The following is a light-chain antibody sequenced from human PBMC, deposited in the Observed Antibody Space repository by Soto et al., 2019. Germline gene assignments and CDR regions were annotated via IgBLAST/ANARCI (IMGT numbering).Light chain of an antibody. Sequence: AIQLTQSPSSLSASVGDRVTITCRASQGISSALAGYQQKPGKAPKLLIYDASSLESGFPSRFSASVYGTDFTLTISSLQPEDFATYYCQQFNSYPPITFGKGTRLDIK. CDR1: QGISSA. J-gene: IGKJ5*01. CDR2: DAS. V-gene: IGKV1-13*02. CDR3: QQFNSYPPIT.